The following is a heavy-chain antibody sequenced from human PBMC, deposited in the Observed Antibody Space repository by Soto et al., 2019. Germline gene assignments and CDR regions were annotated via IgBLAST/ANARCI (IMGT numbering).Heavy chain of an antibody. CDR3: ARLVVVVAAAPDENWFDP. D-gene: IGHD2-15*01. J-gene: IGHJ5*02. Sequence: PSETLSLTCTVSGGSISSSSYYWGWIRQPPGKGLEWIGSIYYSGSTYYNSSLKSRVTISVDTSKNQFSLKLSSVTAADTALFYFARLVVVVAAAPDENWFDPWGQGTLVTVSS. CDR2: IYYSGST. CDR1: GGSISSSSYY. V-gene: IGHV4-39*01.